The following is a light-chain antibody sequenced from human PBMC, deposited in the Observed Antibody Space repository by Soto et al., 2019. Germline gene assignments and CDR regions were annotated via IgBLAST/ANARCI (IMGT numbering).Light chain of an antibody. Sequence: DIQMTQSPSTLSASVGDRVTITCRASQSISNWLAWYQQKPGKAPNLLIYDASSLESGVPSRFSGSGSGTEFTLTISSLQPDDFAAYYCQQYSTYMWTFGQGTKVEIK. CDR3: QQYSTYMWT. CDR1: QSISNW. CDR2: DAS. V-gene: IGKV1-5*01. J-gene: IGKJ1*01.